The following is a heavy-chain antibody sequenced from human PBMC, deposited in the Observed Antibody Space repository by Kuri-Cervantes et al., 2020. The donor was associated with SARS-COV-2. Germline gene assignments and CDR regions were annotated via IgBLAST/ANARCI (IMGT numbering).Heavy chain of an antibody. J-gene: IGHJ6*02. CDR1: GFTFSSYG. D-gene: IGHD4-17*01. CDR3: AKDKDYGEWMTANNYYYGMDV. Sequence: GESLKISCAASGFTFSSYGMHWVRQAPGKGLEWVAVISYDGSNKYYADSVKGRFTISRDNSKNTLYLQMNSLRAEDTAVYYCAKDKDYGEWMTANNYYYGMDVWGQGTTVTVSS. V-gene: IGHV3-30*18. CDR2: ISYDGSNK.